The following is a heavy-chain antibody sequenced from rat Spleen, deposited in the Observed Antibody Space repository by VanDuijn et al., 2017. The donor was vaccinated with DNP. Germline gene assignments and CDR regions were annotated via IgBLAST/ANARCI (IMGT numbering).Heavy chain of an antibody. CDR1: GFSFSDYY. J-gene: IGHJ2*01. D-gene: IGHD1-2*01. V-gene: IGHV5-22*01. Sequence: EVQLVESGGGLVQPGRSLKLSCAASGFSFSDYYMAWVRQAPKKGLEWVASISYEGSSTYYGDSVKGRFTISRDNAKSTLYLQMNSLRSEDTATYYCARITIAAAHYFDYWGQGVMVTVSS. CDR3: ARITIAAAHYFDY. CDR2: ISYEGSST.